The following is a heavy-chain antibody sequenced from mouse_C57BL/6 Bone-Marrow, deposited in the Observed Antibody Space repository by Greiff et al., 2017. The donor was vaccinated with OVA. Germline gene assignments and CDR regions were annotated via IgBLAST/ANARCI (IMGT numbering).Heavy chain of an antibody. V-gene: IGHV3-6*01. Sequence: VQLKESGPGLVKPSQSLSLTCSVTGYSITSGYYWNWIRQFPGNKLEWMGYISYDGSNNYNPSLKNRISITRDTSKNQFFLKLNSVTTEDTATYYCARLEYDYDWFAYWGQGTLVTVSA. D-gene: IGHD2-4*01. J-gene: IGHJ3*01. CDR1: GYSITSGYY. CDR2: ISYDGSN. CDR3: ARLEYDYDWFAY.